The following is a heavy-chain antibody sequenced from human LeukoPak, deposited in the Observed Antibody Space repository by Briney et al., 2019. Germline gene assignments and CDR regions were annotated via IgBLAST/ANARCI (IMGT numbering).Heavy chain of an antibody. CDR2: IIPILGIA. V-gene: IGHV1-69*04. D-gene: IGHD6-19*01. J-gene: IGHJ4*02. Sequence: ASVKVSCKASGGTFSSYAISWVRQAPGQGLEWMGRIIPILGIANYAQKFQGRVTITADKSTSTAYMELSSLRSGDTAVYYCASGKFGWAGMGGPENDYWGQGTLVTVSS. CDR3: ASGKFGWAGMGGPENDY. CDR1: GGTFSSYA.